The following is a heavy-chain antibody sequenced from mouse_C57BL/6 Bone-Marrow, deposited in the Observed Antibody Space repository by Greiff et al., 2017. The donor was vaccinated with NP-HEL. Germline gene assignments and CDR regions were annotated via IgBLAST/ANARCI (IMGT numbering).Heavy chain of an antibody. Sequence: QVQLQQSGPGLVQPSQSLSITCTVSGFSLTSYGVHWVRQSPGKGLEWLGVIWSGGSTDYNAAFISRLSISKDNSKSQVFFKMNSLQADDTAIYYCARHYDGYPFAYWGQGTLVTVSA. D-gene: IGHD2-3*01. CDR3: ARHYDGYPFAY. CDR2: IWSGGST. V-gene: IGHV2-2*01. CDR1: GFSLTSYG. J-gene: IGHJ3*01.